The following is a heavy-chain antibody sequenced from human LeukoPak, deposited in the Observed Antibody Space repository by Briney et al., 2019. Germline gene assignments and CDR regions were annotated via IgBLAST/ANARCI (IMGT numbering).Heavy chain of an antibody. CDR2: IYYSGST. Sequence: PSETLSLTCTVSGVSISSFYWSWIRQPPGKGLEWIGYIYYSGSTSYNPSLKSRVTISVDTSKNQFSLKLSSVTAADTAVYYCARGYCSSTSCPNFDYWGQETLVTVSS. J-gene: IGHJ4*02. V-gene: IGHV4-59*01. D-gene: IGHD2-2*01. CDR3: ARGYCSSTSCPNFDY. CDR1: GVSISSFY.